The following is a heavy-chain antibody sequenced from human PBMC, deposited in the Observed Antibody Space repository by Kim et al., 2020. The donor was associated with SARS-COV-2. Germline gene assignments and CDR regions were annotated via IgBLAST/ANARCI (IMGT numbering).Heavy chain of an antibody. D-gene: IGHD3-10*01. Sequence: GGSLRLSCKASGFTFSDKAINWVRQASGKGLEWVSFISSSSTYIYYADSVKGRFTISRDNAQNSLYLQMDSLRAEDTAVYFCACGITTSVNVAFQIWGRGTMVTVSS. CDR3: ACGITTSVNVAFQI. V-gene: IGHV3-21*06. CDR1: GFTFSDKA. J-gene: IGHJ3*02. CDR2: ISSSSTYI.